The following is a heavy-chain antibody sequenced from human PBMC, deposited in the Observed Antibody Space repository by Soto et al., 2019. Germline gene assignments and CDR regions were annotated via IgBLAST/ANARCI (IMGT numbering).Heavy chain of an antibody. D-gene: IGHD3-9*01. CDR2: INHSGST. V-gene: IGHV4-34*01. CDR3: AREPLTGYWADYYGMDV. Sequence: SETLSLTCAVYGGSFSGYYWSWIRQPPGKGLEWIGEINHSGSTNYNPSLKSRVTISVDTSKNQFSLKLSSVTAADTAVYYCAREPLTGYWADYYGMDVWGQGTTVTVSS. J-gene: IGHJ6*02. CDR1: GGSFSGYY.